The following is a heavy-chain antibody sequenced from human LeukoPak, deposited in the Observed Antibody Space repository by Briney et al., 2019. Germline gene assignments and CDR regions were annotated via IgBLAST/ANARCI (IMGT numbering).Heavy chain of an antibody. CDR3: ARYSSSWYGGYDY. Sequence: GASVKVSCKASGYTFTGYYMHWVRQAPGQGLEWMGRINPNSGGTNYAQKIQGRVTMTRDTSISTAYMELSRLRSDDTAVYYCARYSSSWYGGYDYWGQGTLVTVSS. CDR2: INPNSGGT. D-gene: IGHD6-13*01. J-gene: IGHJ4*02. V-gene: IGHV1-2*06. CDR1: GYTFTGYY.